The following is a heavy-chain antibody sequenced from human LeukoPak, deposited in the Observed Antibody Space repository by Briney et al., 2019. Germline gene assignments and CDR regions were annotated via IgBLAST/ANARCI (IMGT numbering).Heavy chain of an antibody. Sequence: ASVKVSCKASGYTFTGYYMHWVRQAPGQGLEWMGWINPNSGGTNYAQKFQGRVTMTRGTSISTAYMALSRLRSDDTAVYYCARELLVVVAATPLDPWGQGTLVTVSS. CDR2: INPNSGGT. J-gene: IGHJ5*02. CDR3: ARELLVVVAATPLDP. D-gene: IGHD2-15*01. V-gene: IGHV1-2*02. CDR1: GYTFTGYY.